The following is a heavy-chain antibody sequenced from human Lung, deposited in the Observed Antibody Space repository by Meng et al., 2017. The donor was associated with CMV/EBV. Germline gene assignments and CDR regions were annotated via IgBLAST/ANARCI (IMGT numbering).Heavy chain of an antibody. J-gene: IGHJ5*02. CDR2: MNHSGTT. V-gene: IGHV4-34*01. Sequence: GSLRLSCAVDGGSLSGFYWSWIRQAPGEGPEWIGEMNHSGTTNYNPSLESRISLSLDTSKNQFSLRLASVTAADTAVYYCARGRNVDNIEERSLRILPKVGWFDPWGQGTLVTVSS. D-gene: IGHD5-12*01. CDR1: GGSLSGFY. CDR3: ARGRNVDNIEERSLRILPKVGWFDP.